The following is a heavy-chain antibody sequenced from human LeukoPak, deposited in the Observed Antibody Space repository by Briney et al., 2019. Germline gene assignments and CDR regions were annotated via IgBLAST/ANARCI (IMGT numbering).Heavy chain of an antibody. Sequence: PGRSLRLSCAASGFTFSSYGMHWVRQAPGKGLEWVAVISYDGSNKYYADSVKGRFTISRDNSKNTLYLQMNSLRAEDTAVYYCAKDYDILTLSYYYYYGMDVWGQGTTVTVSS. CDR3: AKDYDILTLSYYYYYGMDV. CDR1: GFTFSSYG. D-gene: IGHD3-9*01. J-gene: IGHJ6*02. V-gene: IGHV3-30*18. CDR2: ISYDGSNK.